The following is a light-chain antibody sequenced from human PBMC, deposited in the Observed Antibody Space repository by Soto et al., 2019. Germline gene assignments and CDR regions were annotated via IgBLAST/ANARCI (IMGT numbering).Light chain of an antibody. CDR1: QHISSW. CDR3: QQYNSYST. V-gene: IGKV1-5*01. Sequence: DIQMTQSPSTLSASVGDRVTITCRASQHISSWLAWYQQKPGKAPRLLIYDASSLESGVPSRFSGSGSGTEFTLTSSSLQPDDFATYYCQQYNSYSTFGQGTRLEIK. CDR2: DAS. J-gene: IGKJ5*01.